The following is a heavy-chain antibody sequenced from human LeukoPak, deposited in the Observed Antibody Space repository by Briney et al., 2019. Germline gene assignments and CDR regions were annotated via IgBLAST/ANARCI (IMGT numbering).Heavy chain of an antibody. Sequence: SEALSLTCAVYGGSFSDSYWSWIRQPPGKGLEWIGEINHSGITNYNPSLKSRVTISVDTSKNQFSLKLSSVTAADTAVYYCARGFLLDYWGQGTLVTVSS. CDR3: ARGFLLDY. J-gene: IGHJ4*02. V-gene: IGHV4-34*01. CDR1: GGSFSDSY. D-gene: IGHD3-3*01. CDR2: INHSGIT.